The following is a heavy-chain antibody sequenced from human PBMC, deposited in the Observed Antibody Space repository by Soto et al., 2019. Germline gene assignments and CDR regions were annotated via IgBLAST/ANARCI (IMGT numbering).Heavy chain of an antibody. Sequence: EVQLVESGGGLVQPGGSLRLSCAASGFTVSSNYMSWVRQAPGKGLEWVSVIYSGGSTYYADSVKSRFTISRDNSKNTLYLQMNSLRAEDTAVYYCARRSPRYYYYYYMDVWGKGTTVTVSS. CDR1: GFTVSSNY. V-gene: IGHV3-66*01. CDR2: IYSGGST. J-gene: IGHJ6*03. CDR3: ARRSPRYYYYYYMDV.